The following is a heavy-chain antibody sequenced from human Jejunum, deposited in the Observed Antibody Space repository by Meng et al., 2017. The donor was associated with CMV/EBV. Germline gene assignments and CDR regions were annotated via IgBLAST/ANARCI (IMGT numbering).Heavy chain of an antibody. CDR1: GYPFSSYG. Sequence: SGYPFSSYGIIWVRQASGQGLEWIGWISPYNSNTKYADKMQDRVTFTTDSSTRTAYMELRSLRSDDTAMYYCARERPGSGYQVTHFWGQGTLVTVSS. CDR2: ISPYNSNT. V-gene: IGHV1-18*01. CDR3: ARERPGSGYQVTHF. D-gene: IGHD2-2*01. J-gene: IGHJ4*02.